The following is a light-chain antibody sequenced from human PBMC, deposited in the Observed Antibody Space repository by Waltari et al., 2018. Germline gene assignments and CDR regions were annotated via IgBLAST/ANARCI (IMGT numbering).Light chain of an antibody. CDR1: SSNIGAGYD. Sequence: QSVLTQPPSVSGAPGHRVTISCTGSSSNIGAGYDVQWYRRLPVDAPKLPLLNSFNLHVGVPHRFSGSKSGMSASLASTVLQAEEEAYYYCQAYDNRLYGTRLFGGWTKLTVL. CDR2: NSF. V-gene: IGLV1-40*01. J-gene: IGLJ3*02. CDR3: QAYDNRLYGTRL.